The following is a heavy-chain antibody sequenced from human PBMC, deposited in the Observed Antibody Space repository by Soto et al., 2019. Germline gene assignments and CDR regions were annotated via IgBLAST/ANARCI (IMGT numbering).Heavy chain of an antibody. CDR1: GGSIISDY. V-gene: IGHV4-59*01. CDR3: ARVLSGSSLFDY. CDR2: ISYSGST. J-gene: IGHJ4*02. Sequence: QLQESGPGLVKPSETLSLTCTVSGGSIISDYWSWIRQPPGKGLEWIGYISYSGSTNYNPSLKSLVPISADTSKNQFSLKLFSVTAADTAVYYCARVLSGSSLFDYWGQGTLVTVSS. D-gene: IGHD1-26*01.